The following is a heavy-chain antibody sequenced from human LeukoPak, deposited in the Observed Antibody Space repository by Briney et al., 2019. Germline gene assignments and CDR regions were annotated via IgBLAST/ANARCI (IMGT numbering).Heavy chain of an antibody. CDR2: VKSDGKT. CDR3: ARAPSEVGGYYPEYFRH. J-gene: IGHJ1*01. D-gene: IGHD3-22*01. Sequence: GGSLRLSCEASGFTFSRYWMHWVRQAPGKGLVWVGRVKSDGKTNYADSVKGRFTISRDNAKNTVSLQMDSLRAEDTGVYYCARAPSEVGGYYPEYFRHWGQGTLVTVSS. V-gene: IGHV3-74*01. CDR1: GFTFSRYW.